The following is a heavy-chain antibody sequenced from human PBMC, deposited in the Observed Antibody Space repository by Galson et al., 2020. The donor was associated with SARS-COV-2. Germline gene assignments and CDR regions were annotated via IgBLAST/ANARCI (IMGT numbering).Heavy chain of an antibody. D-gene: IGHD4-17*01. CDR3: TVTRAY. V-gene: IGHV3-74*01. Sequence: GGSLTLSCAASGFTFSTYWIHWVRHAPRTGLVWVSRINPNGSSTSYADSVKGRFTISRDNAKNTLYLQMNSLRAEDTALYYCTVTRAYWGQGALVTVSS. CDR2: INPNGSST. CDR1: GFTFSTYW. J-gene: IGHJ4*02.